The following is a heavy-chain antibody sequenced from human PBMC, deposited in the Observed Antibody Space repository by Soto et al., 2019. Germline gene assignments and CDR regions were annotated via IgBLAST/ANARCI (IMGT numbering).Heavy chain of an antibody. Sequence: SETLFLTCAVSGGSISSSNWWSWVRQPPGKGLEWIGEIYHSGSTNYNPSLKSRVTISVDKSKNQFSLKLSSVTAADTAVYYCARGYYGDYGYYYYYYGMDVWGQGTTVTVSS. J-gene: IGHJ6*02. V-gene: IGHV4-4*02. CDR1: GGSISSSNW. D-gene: IGHD4-17*01. CDR2: IYHSGST. CDR3: ARGYYGDYGYYYYYYGMDV.